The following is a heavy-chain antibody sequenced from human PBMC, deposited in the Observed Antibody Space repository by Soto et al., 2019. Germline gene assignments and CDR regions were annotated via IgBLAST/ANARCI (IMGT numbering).Heavy chain of an antibody. J-gene: IGHJ4*02. D-gene: IGHD3-10*01. CDR1: GVSLTSGNW. CDR2: IFHDGTA. Sequence: SETLSLTCAVSGVSLTSGNWWTWVRQSPQRGLEYIGEIFHDGTANYYPSFERRVAMSVDTSRNQFSLKLTSVTAADTAVYFCARLVYDTRLNYMYFDFWGPGTLVTVS. V-gene: IGHV4-4*02. CDR3: ARLVYDTRLNYMYFDF.